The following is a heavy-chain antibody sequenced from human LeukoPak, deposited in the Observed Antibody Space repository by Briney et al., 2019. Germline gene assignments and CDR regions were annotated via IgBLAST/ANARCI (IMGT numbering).Heavy chain of an antibody. V-gene: IGHV3-7*05. CDR2: IKEDGGAI. Sequence: GGSLRLSCAASGFTFSRYWMSWVRQAPGTGLEWVANIKEDGGAIYYVDSVKGRFTISRDNAKNSVYLQMDSLRAEDTAVYYCARDTGYNTFDYWGQGTLVTVSS. CDR3: ARDTGYNTFDY. D-gene: IGHD5-24*01. J-gene: IGHJ4*02. CDR1: GFTFSRYW.